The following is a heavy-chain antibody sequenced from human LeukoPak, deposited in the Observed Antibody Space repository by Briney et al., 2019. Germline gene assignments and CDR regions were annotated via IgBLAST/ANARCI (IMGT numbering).Heavy chain of an antibody. CDR2: IYSGGST. J-gene: IGHJ4*02. Sequence: GGSLRLSCVASGFTFSSRDWMTWVRQAPGKGLEWVSLIYSGGSTYYADSVKGRFTIQMNSLGAEDTAVYYCARGPSGYHNTGGQGTLVTVSS. CDR3: ARGPSGYHNT. V-gene: IGHV3-66*01. CDR1: GFTFSSRDW. D-gene: IGHD5-12*01.